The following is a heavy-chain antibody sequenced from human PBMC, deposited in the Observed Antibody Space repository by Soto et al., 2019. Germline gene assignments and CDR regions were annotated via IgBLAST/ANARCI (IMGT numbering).Heavy chain of an antibody. Sequence: GASVKVSCKVSGYTLTELSMHWVRQAPGKGLEWMGGFDPEDGETIYAQKFQGRVTMTEDTSTDTAYMELSSLRSEDTAVYYCATDSSLAYCGGDCKKPDAFDIWGQGTMVTVSS. V-gene: IGHV1-24*01. J-gene: IGHJ3*02. CDR2: FDPEDGET. CDR1: GYTLTELS. D-gene: IGHD2-21*02. CDR3: ATDSSLAYCGGDCKKPDAFDI.